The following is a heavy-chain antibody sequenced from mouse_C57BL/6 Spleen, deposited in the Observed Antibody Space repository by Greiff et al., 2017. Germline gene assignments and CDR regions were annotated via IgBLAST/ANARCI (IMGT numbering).Heavy chain of an antibody. CDR3: ARFSTGTAYLDY. CDR1: GYTFTSYW. D-gene: IGHD4-1*02. J-gene: IGHJ2*01. Sequence: QVQLQQPGAELVMPGASVKLSCKASGYTFTSYWMHWVKQRPGQGLEWIGEIDPSDSYTNYNQKFKGKSTLTVDKSSSTAYMQLSSLTSEDSAVYYCARFSTGTAYLDYWGQGTTLTVSS. V-gene: IGHV1-69*01. CDR2: IDPSDSYT.